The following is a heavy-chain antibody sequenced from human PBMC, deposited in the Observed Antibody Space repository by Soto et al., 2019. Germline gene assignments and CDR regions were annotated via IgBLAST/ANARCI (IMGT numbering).Heavy chain of an antibody. CDR3: ARTRNDYGEAWFDP. CDR2: IYYSGST. Sequence: SLSLGGTVSGGSISSGGYYWSWILQHPGKGLEWIGYIYYSGSTYYNPSLKSRVTISVDTSKNQFSLKLSSVTAADTAVYYCARTRNDYGEAWFDPWGQGTLVTVSS. CDR1: GGSISSGGYY. J-gene: IGHJ5*02. D-gene: IGHD4-17*01. V-gene: IGHV4-31*03.